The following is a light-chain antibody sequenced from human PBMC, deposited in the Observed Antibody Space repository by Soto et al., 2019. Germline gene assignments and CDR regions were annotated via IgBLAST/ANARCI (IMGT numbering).Light chain of an antibody. Sequence: DIVMTKSPDSLTGSLGGRATITCKSSRGVLYSSNNKNYLAWYQQKPGQPPKLLIYWASTRESGVPDRFSGSGSGTDFTLTISSLQAEDVAVYYCQQYYSTPRTFGQGTKVEIK. V-gene: IGKV4-1*01. CDR3: QQYYSTPRT. J-gene: IGKJ1*01. CDR1: RGVLYSSNNKNY. CDR2: WAS.